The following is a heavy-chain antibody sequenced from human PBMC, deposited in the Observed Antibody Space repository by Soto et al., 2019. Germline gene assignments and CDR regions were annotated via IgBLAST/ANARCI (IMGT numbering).Heavy chain of an antibody. CDR1: GGTFSSYA. D-gene: IGHD4-17*01. CDR3: AREKYGDGYFDY. J-gene: IGHJ4*02. V-gene: IGHV1-69*10. CDR2: IIPILGIA. Sequence: SVKVSCKASGGTFSSYAISWVRQAPGQGLEWMGGIIPILGIANYAQKFQGRVTITADKSTSTAYMELSSLRSGDTAVYYCAREKYGDGYFDYWGQGTLVTVSS.